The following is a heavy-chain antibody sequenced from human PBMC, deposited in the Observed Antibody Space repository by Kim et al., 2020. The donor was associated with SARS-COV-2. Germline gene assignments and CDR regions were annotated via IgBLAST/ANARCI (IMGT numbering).Heavy chain of an antibody. CDR2: INHSGST. Sequence: SETLSLTCAVYGGSFSGYYWSWIRQPPGKGLEWIGEINHSGSTNYNPSLKSRVTISVDTSKNQFSLKLSSVTAADTAVYYCSSPYCSGGSCYHNWFDPWG. CDR3: SSPYCSGGSCYHNWFDP. J-gene: IGHJ5*02. CDR1: GGSFSGYY. V-gene: IGHV4-34*01. D-gene: IGHD2-15*01.